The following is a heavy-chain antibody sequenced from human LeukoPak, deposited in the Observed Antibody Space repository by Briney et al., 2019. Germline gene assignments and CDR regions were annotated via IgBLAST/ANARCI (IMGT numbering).Heavy chain of an antibody. CDR2: IYYTGST. CDR1: GASISGYH. V-gene: IGHV4-59*08. J-gene: IGHJ2*01. Sequence: SETLSLTCTVSGASISGYHWTWIRQPPGKGLEWIGYIYYTGSTNYNPSLKSRVTFSVDTSKNHFSLKLISVTAADTAVYYCARREDFWYFDLWGRGTLVTVSS. CDR3: ARREDFWYFDL.